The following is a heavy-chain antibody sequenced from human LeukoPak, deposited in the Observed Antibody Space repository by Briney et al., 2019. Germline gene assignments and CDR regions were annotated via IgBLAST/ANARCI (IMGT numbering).Heavy chain of an antibody. Sequence: GGSLRLSCAASGFTFRTYNMNWVRQAPGKGLEWVANIKQDGSEKYYVDSVKGRFTISRDNAKKSLYLQINSLRAEDTAVYYCARDRITIFGVVLDYWGQGTLVTVSS. D-gene: IGHD3-3*01. J-gene: IGHJ4*02. V-gene: IGHV3-7*01. CDR2: IKQDGSEK. CDR3: ARDRITIFGVVLDY. CDR1: GFTFRTYN.